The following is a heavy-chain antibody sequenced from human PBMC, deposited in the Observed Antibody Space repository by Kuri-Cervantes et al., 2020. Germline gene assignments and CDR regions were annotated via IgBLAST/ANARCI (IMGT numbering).Heavy chain of an antibody. CDR2: ISYDGSNK. CDR1: GFTFSSYG. D-gene: IGHD2-15*01. CDR3: ARAAVVAAPGDY. V-gene: IGHV3-30*03. J-gene: IGHJ4*02. Sequence: GESLKISCAASGFTFSSYGMHWVCQAPGKGLEWVAVISYDGSNKYYADSVKGRFTISRDNAKNSLYLQMNSLRAEDTAVYYCARAAVVAAPGDYWGQGTLVTVSS.